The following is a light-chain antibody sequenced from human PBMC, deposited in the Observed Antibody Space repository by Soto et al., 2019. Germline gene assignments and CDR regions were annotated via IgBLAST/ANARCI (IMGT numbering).Light chain of an antibody. V-gene: IGKV3-20*01. CDR3: QGYRDSVWC. CDR1: QSFTCDY. Sequence: EIVLTQSPATLSLAAGERATLSCSASQSFTCDYLAWYRHKPVQPPRLLIYGAYSRATGVPDRFSDSGSGTDVNLTISRLETEDLAVTYGQGYRDSVWCVGGGPKVEIK. CDR2: GAY. J-gene: IGKJ4*01.